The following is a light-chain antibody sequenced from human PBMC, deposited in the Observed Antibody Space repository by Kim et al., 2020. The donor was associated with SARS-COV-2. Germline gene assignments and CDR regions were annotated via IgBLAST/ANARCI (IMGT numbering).Light chain of an antibody. J-gene: IGLJ2*01. CDR1: KLGDKY. CDR2: QDT. CDR3: QTWDSSAVL. V-gene: IGLV3-1*01. Sequence: GSPGQTASITCSGDKLGDKYACWYQQKPGQSPVLVIYQDTKRPSGIPERFSGSNSGNTATLTISGTQAIDAADYYCQTWDSSAVLFGGGTQLTVL.